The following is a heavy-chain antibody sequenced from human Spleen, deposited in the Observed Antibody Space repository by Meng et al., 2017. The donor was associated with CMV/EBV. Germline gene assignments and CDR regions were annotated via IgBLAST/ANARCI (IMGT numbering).Heavy chain of an antibody. CDR3: ARACLNAGLLACPFDH. CDR1: YTFTGYD. D-gene: IGHD2-15*01. Sequence: YTFTGYDIIWLRQATGQGLEWMGWMNSDSGNTVSARRFQGRVSTTRDTSISTAYMEVGSLRSEDTATYYCARACLNAGLLACPFDHWGQGTLVTVSS. J-gene: IGHJ4*02. V-gene: IGHV1-8*03. CDR2: MNSDSGNT.